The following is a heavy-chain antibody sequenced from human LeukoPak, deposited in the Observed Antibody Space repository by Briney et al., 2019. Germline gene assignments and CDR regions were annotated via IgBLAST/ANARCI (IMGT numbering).Heavy chain of an antibody. CDR1: GGSISSGGYY. V-gene: IGHV4-31*03. Sequence: PSETLSLTCTVSGGSISSGGYYWSWIRQHPGKGLEWIVYIYYSGSTYYNPSLKSRVTISVDTSKNQFSLKLSSVTAADTAVYYCAKIRGYRNHAFDIWGQGTMVTVSS. CDR3: AKIRGYRNHAFDI. CDR2: IYYSGST. D-gene: IGHD5-18*01. J-gene: IGHJ3*02.